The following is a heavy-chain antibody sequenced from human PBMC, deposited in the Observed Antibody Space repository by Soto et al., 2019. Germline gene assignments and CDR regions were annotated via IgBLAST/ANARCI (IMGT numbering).Heavy chain of an antibody. J-gene: IGHJ2*01. CDR1: GYTFTTYS. CDR3: AREKFYGSSRYYVGNWYFDL. Sequence: ASVKVSCKASGYTFTTYSVTWMRQAPGQVLEWMGWINAFSGITKYAQNLQDRITMTTDTSTSTAYMELRSLRSEDTAIYYCAREKFYGSSRYYVGNWYFDLWGRGTLVTVSS. D-gene: IGHD3-22*01. CDR2: INAFSGIT. V-gene: IGHV1-18*04.